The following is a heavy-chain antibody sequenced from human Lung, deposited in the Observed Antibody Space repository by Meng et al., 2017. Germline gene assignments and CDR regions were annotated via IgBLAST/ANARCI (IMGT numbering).Heavy chain of an antibody. J-gene: IGHJ4*02. Sequence: VHLQQSGPGQVKPSQTSSLPCAIAGDIGSSNSAAWNWIRQSPSRGLEWLGRTYYRSKWYNGYAVSVRSRITINPDTSKNQFSLHLNSLTPEDTAVYYCARSQQWLDSWGQGTLVTVSS. CDR1: GDIGSSNSAA. CDR2: TYYRSKWYN. D-gene: IGHD6-19*01. V-gene: IGHV6-1*01. CDR3: ARSQQWLDS.